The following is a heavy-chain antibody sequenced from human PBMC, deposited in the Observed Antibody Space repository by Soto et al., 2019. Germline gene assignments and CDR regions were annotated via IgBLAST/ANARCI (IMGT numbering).Heavy chain of an antibody. Sequence: LSLTCTVSGGSISSYYWSWIRQPPGKGLEWIGYIYYSGSTNYNPSLKSRVTISVDTSKNQFSLKLSSVTAADTAVYYCARAQDIVVVPAALDVWGQGTTVTVSS. D-gene: IGHD2-2*01. CDR3: ARAQDIVVVPAALDV. V-gene: IGHV4-59*01. CDR1: GGSISSYY. CDR2: IYYSGST. J-gene: IGHJ6*02.